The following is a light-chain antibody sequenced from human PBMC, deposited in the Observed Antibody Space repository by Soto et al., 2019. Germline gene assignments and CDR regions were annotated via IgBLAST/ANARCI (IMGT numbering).Light chain of an antibody. CDR1: TGAVTTGNY. CDR2: TTV. Sequence: QAVVTQEPSLTVSPGGTVTLTCASSTGAVTTGNYASWFQQKPGQAPRTLIYTTVNRHSWTPARFSGSLLGGKAALTLSSVQPEDEADYYCLLYFGGAQLVFGGGTQLTVL. V-gene: IGLV7-43*01. J-gene: IGLJ3*02. CDR3: LLYFGGAQLV.